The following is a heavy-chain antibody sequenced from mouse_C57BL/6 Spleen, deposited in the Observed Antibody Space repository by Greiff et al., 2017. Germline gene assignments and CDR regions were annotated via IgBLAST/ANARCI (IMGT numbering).Heavy chain of an antibody. CDR1: GFTFSSYA. J-gene: IGHJ2*01. V-gene: IGHV5-9-1*02. CDR3: TRGGYGNFDY. Sequence: EVQLVESGEGLVKPGGSLKLSCAASGFTFSSYAMSWVRQTPEKRLAWVAYISSGGDYIYYADTVKGRFTISSDNARNTLYLQMSSLKSEDTAMYYCTRGGYGNFDYWGQGTTLTVSS. CDR2: ISSGGDYI. D-gene: IGHD2-1*01.